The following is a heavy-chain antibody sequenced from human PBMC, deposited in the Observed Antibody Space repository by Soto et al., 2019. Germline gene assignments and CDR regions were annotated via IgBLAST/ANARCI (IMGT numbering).Heavy chain of an antibody. J-gene: IGHJ6*02. V-gene: IGHV4-4*02. Sequence: PSETLSLTCAVSGGSISSSNWWSWVRQPPGKGLEWIGEIYHSGSTNYNPSLKSRVTISVDKSKNQFSLKLSSVTAADTAVYYFARLVAGSRYYYYGMDVWGQGTTVTVSS. D-gene: IGHD6-19*01. CDR2: IYHSGST. CDR1: GGSISSSNW. CDR3: ARLVAGSRYYYYGMDV.